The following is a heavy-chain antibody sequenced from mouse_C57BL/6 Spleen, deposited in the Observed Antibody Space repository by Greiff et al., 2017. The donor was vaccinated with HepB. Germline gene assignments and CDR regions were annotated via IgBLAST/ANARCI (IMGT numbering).Heavy chain of an antibody. CDR2: ISSGGSYT. J-gene: IGHJ3*01. CDR1: GFTFSSYG. V-gene: IGHV5-6*01. Sequence: EVKLVESGGDLVKPGGSLKLSCAASGFTFSSYGMSWVRQTPDKRLEWVATISSGGSYTYYPDSVKGRFTISRDNAKNTLYLQMSSLKSEDTAMYYCARPRSAYWGQGTLVTVSA. CDR3: ARPRSAY.